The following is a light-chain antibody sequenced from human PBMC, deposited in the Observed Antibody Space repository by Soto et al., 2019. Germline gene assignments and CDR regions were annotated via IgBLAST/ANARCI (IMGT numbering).Light chain of an antibody. V-gene: IGLV4-69*01. CDR1: SGHSSYA. Sequence: QSVLTHSPSASASLGASVKLTCTLSSGHSSYAIAWHQQQPEKGPRDLMNLNSDGRHSKGDGIPASFSGSSSGAERYLTISSLHSEDEADYYCQTWGTGIQVFGTGTKLTVL. CDR3: QTWGTGIQV. CDR2: LNSDGRH. J-gene: IGLJ1*01.